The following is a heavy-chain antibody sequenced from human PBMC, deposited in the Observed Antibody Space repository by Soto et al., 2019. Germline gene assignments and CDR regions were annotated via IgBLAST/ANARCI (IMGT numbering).Heavy chain of an antibody. CDR1: GGSISSGGYY. D-gene: IGHD3-10*01. CDR2: IYYSGST. V-gene: IGHV4-31*03. Sequence: SETLSLTCTVSGGSISSGGYYWSWIRQHPGKGLEWIGYIYYSGSTYYNPSLKSRVTISVDTSKNQFSLKLSSVTAADTAVYYCATTEGGGSGSYYGYWGQGTLVTVSS. J-gene: IGHJ4*02. CDR3: ATTEGGGSGSYYGY.